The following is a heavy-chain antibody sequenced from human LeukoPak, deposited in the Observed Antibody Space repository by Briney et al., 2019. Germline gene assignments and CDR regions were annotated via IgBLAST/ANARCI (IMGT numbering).Heavy chain of an antibody. D-gene: IGHD1-26*01. CDR1: GFTFSSYA. J-gene: IGHJ3*02. Sequence: GGSLRLSCAASGFTFSSYAMSWVRQAPGKGLEWVSGISASGSSTYYADSVKGRFTISRDNSKDTLYLQMSSLRAEDTAVYYCAKDRAYSGSPRAFDIWGHGTVVTVSS. CDR2: ISASGSST. V-gene: IGHV3-23*01. CDR3: AKDRAYSGSPRAFDI.